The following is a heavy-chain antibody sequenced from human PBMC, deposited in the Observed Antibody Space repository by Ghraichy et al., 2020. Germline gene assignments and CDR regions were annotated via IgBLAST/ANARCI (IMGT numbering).Heavy chain of an antibody. Sequence: SETLSLTCAVYGGSFSGYYWSWIRQPPGKGLEWIGEINHSGSTNYNPSLKSRVTISVDTSKNQFSLKLSSVTAADTAVYYCARGGGWESFDYWGQGTLVTVSS. CDR3: ARGGGWESFDY. V-gene: IGHV4-34*01. D-gene: IGHD1-26*01. J-gene: IGHJ4*02. CDR2: INHSGST. CDR1: GGSFSGYY.